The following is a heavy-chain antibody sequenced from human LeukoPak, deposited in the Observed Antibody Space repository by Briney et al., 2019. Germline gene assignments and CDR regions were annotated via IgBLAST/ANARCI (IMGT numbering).Heavy chain of an antibody. J-gene: IGHJ4*02. CDR1: GYAFTSCG. Sequence: ASVKLSFKASGYAFTSCGISWVRQPPGQGLGWMGWFSAYNGNTNYAQKLQGRVTMTTDTSTSTAYMELRSLRSDDTAVYYCARGANWNDDYSDYWGQGTLVTVSS. D-gene: IGHD1-20*01. CDR2: FSAYNGNT. V-gene: IGHV1-18*01. CDR3: ARGANWNDDYSDY.